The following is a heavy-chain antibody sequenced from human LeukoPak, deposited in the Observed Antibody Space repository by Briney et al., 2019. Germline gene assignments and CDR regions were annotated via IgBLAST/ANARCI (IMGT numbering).Heavy chain of an antibody. V-gene: IGHV3-48*03. CDR1: GFTFSSYD. CDR2: ISSSGNTK. J-gene: IGHJ6*03. CDR3: ARDLRGFPYYYCYMDV. Sequence: GGSLRLSCAASGFTFSSYDMSWVRQAPGKGLEWLSYISSSGNTKYYADFVKGRFTISRDNDKTLLYLQMTSMRAEDAAIYYWARDLRGFPYYYCYMDVWGKGTTVTVSS.